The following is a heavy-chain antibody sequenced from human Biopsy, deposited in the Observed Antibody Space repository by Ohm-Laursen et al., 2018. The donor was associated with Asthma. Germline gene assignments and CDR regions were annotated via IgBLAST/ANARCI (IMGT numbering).Heavy chain of an antibody. J-gene: IGHJ6*02. V-gene: IGHV1-69*01. CDR2: IMTVFGTT. Sequence: SSVKLSCMAPGGTFSNFAISWVRQAPGQGLEWLGGIMTVFGTTNYAQKVQCRVTITADEATSTAYMEVTSLRSEDTAIYYCARCQVGYSSGWSLLLKKIYYSGMDVWGQGTAVPVSS. CDR1: GGTFSNFA. CDR3: ARCQVGYSSGWSLLLKKIYYSGMDV. D-gene: IGHD6-19*01.